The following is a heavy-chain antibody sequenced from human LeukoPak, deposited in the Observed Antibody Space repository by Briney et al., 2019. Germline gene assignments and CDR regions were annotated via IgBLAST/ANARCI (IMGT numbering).Heavy chain of an antibody. J-gene: IGHJ4*02. CDR3: ARPHSSSVYCFDY. CDR2: IHNSGGA. V-gene: IGHV4-34*01. D-gene: IGHD6-13*01. Sequence: SETLSLTCAVYGGSFSGYYWSWIRQPPGKGLEWIGSIHNSGGAYYNPFLKSRVTISVDTSKKQLSLELRSVTAADTAVYYCARPHSSSVYCFDYWGQGTLVTVSS. CDR1: GGSFSGYY.